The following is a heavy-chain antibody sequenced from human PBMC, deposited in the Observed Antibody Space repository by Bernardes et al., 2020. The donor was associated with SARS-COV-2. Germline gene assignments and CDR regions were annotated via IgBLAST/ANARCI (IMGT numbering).Heavy chain of an antibody. CDR3: ARDHYSSGDILTGYSVGDY. D-gene: IGHD3-9*01. CDR2: ISSSSSYI. Sequence: GGSLRLSCAASGFTFSSYSMNWVRQAPGKGLEWVSSISSSSSYIYYADSVKGRFTISRDNAKNSLYLQMNSLRAEDTAVYYCARDHYSSGDILTGYSVGDYWGQGTLVTVSS. CDR1: GFTFSSYS. J-gene: IGHJ4*02. V-gene: IGHV3-21*04.